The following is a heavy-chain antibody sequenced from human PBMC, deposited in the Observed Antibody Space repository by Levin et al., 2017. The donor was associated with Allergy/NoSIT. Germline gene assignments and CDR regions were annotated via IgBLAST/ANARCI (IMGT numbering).Heavy chain of an antibody. Sequence: GGSLRLSCAASGFTFDDYAMHWVRQAPGKGLEWVSGISWNSGNIGYADSVKGRFTISRDNAKNSLYVQMDSLRAEDTALYYCAKVRGAQQVGTLKGGDFDIWGQGTMVTVSS. CDR2: ISWNSGNI. V-gene: IGHV3-9*01. CDR1: GFTFDDYA. J-gene: IGHJ3*02. CDR3: AKVRGAQQVGTLKGGDFDI. D-gene: IGHD1-26*01.